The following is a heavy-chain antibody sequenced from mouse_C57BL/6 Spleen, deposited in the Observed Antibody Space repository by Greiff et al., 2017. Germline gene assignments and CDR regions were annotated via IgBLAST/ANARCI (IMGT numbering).Heavy chain of an antibody. J-gene: IGHJ2*01. V-gene: IGHV1-69*01. Sequence: VQLQQPGAELVMPGASVKLSCKASGYTFTSYWMHWVKQRPGQGLEWIGEIDPSDSYTNYNQKFKGKSTLTVDKSSSTAYMQLSSLTSEDSAVYYCARSGYSNLFDYWGQGTTLTVSS. CDR3: ARSGYSNLFDY. CDR1: GYTFTSYW. D-gene: IGHD2-5*01. CDR2: IDPSDSYT.